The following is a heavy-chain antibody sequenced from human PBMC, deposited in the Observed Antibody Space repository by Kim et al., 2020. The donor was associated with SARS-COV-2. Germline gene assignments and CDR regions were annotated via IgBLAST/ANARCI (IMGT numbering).Heavy chain of an antibody. V-gene: IGHV1-46*01. CDR1: GYTFTRYY. Sequence: ASVKVSCKASGYTFTRYYMHWVRQAPGQGLEWMGIIKPSGGSTRYAQKFQGRVTMTRDTSTSTVYMELSSLRSEDTAVYYCARVAAAAADVWGKGTTVTVSS. D-gene: IGHD6-13*01. CDR3: ARVAAAAADV. CDR2: IKPSGGST. J-gene: IGHJ6*04.